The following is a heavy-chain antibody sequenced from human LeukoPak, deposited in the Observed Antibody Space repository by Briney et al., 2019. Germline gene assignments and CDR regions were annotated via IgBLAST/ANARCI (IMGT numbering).Heavy chain of an antibody. V-gene: IGHV3-74*01. Sequence: GGSLRLPCAASGFTFSTYWMHWVRQTPGKGLVWVSSIRNDGTTTNYADSVKGRFTISRDNAKNTLYLQMNSLRAEDTAVYYCVRLYKIEGADLWGRGTLVTVSS. CDR1: GFTFSTYW. CDR2: IRNDGTTT. D-gene: IGHD1-14*01. J-gene: IGHJ2*01. CDR3: VRLYKIEGADL.